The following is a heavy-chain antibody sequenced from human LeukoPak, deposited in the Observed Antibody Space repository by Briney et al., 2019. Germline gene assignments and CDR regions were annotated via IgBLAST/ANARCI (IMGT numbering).Heavy chain of an antibody. D-gene: IGHD5-18*01. CDR3: VRSADHSYGPTFDY. V-gene: IGHV3-64D*08. CDR2: ISSNGGST. Sequence: PGGSLRLSCSASGFTFSSYAMQWVRQAPGKGLEYVSAISSNGGSTYYADSVNGRLTIYRHKPNNTPYLQMSSLRAEGTAVYYCVRSADHSYGPTFDYWGQGTLVTVSS. CDR1: GFTFSSYA. J-gene: IGHJ4*02.